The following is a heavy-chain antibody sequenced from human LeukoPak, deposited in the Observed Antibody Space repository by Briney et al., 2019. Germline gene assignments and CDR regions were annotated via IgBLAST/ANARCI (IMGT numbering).Heavy chain of an antibody. Sequence: SQTLSLTCTVSGGSISSGGYYWSWIRQPPGKGLEWIGYIYHSGSTYYNPSLKSRVTISVDRSKNQFSLKLSSVTAADTAVYYCARVGEPQLVWGLDYWGQGTLVTVSS. CDR1: GGSISSGGYY. CDR3: ARVGEPQLVWGLDY. D-gene: IGHD6-13*01. J-gene: IGHJ4*02. CDR2: IYHSGST. V-gene: IGHV4-30-2*01.